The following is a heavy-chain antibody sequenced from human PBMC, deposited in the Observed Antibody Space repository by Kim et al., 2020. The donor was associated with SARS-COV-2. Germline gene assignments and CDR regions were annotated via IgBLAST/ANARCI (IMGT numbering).Heavy chain of an antibody. V-gene: IGHV3-33*01. Sequence: GGSLRLSCAASGFTFSRHGMHWVRQAPGKGLDWVAIIWHDGSQKYYADSVKGRFTISRDDSKNTLYLHMNSLRAEDTAVYYCVRDGDESSGYGMDVWGQGTTVTVSS. CDR1: GFTFSRHG. CDR2: IWHDGSQK. CDR3: VRDGDESSGYGMDV. J-gene: IGHJ6*02. D-gene: IGHD3-22*01.